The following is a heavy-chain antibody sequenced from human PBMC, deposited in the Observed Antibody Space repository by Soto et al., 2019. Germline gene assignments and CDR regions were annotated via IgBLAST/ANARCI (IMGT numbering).Heavy chain of an antibody. Sequence: VQLLESGGGLVQPGGSLRLSCAASGFTFSDYAMSWVRQAPGKGLEWVSALSGGGDLTYYADSAKGRFTISRDNSKNTLFLQMNTLRVEDTALYYCAKDLYIQPPSGLFDPWGQGTLVTVSS. J-gene: IGHJ5*02. CDR3: AKDLYIQPPSGLFDP. CDR1: GFTFSDYA. CDR2: LSGGGDLT. D-gene: IGHD5-18*01. V-gene: IGHV3-23*01.